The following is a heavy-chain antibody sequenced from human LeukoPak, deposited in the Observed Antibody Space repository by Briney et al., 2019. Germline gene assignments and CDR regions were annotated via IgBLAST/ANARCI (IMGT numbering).Heavy chain of an antibody. Sequence: PSETLSRTCAVYGGSFSGYYWSWIRQPPGKGLEWIGEINHSGSTNYNPSLKSRVTISVGTSKNQFSLKLSSVTAADTAVYYCAANPTGLVVVAATPGNWFDPWGQGTLVTVSS. CDR2: INHSGST. D-gene: IGHD2-15*01. CDR3: AANPTGLVVVAATPGNWFDP. J-gene: IGHJ5*02. CDR1: GGSFSGYY. V-gene: IGHV4-34*01.